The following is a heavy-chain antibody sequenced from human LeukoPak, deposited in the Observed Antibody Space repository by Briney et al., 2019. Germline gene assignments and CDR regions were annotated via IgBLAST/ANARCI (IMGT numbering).Heavy chain of an antibody. CDR2: INPNSGGT. CDR1: GGTFSSYA. Sequence: GASVKVSCKASGGTFSSYAISWVRQAPGQGLEWMGWINPNSGGTNYAQKFQGRVTMTRDTSISTAYMELSRLRSDDTAVYYCATALPDIVVVPAAFLYFDYWGQGTLVTVSS. D-gene: IGHD2-2*01. CDR3: ATALPDIVVVPAAFLYFDY. V-gene: IGHV1-2*02. J-gene: IGHJ4*02.